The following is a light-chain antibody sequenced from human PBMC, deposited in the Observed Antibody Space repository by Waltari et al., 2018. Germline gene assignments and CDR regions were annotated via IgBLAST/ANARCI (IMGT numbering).Light chain of an antibody. CDR3: SSYTSSSTLV. CDR1: SRDVGGYNY. J-gene: IGLJ2*01. CDR2: EVS. Sequence: QSALTQPASVSGSPGQSITLPCTGTSRDVGGYNYVFWYQQHPGKAPKLMLYEVSKRPSGVSNRFSGSKSGNTASLTISGLQAEDEADYYCSSYTSSSTLVFGGGTKLTVL. V-gene: IGLV2-14*01.